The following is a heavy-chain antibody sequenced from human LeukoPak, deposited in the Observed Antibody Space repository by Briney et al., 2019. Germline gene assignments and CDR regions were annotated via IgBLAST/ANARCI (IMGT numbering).Heavy chain of an antibody. CDR3: ARDGSGWSMDY. D-gene: IGHD6-19*01. CDR1: GGSISSSSYY. CDR2: IYYSGST. Sequence: SETLSLTCTVSGGSISSSSYYWGWIRQPPWKGLEWIGSIYYSGSTYYNPSLKSRVTISVDTSKNQFSLKLSSVTAADTAVYYCARDGSGWSMDYWGQGTLVTVSS. V-gene: IGHV4-39*07. J-gene: IGHJ4*02.